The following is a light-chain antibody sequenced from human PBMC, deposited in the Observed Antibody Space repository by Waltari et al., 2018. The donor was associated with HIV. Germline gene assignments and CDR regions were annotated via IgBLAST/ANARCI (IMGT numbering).Light chain of an antibody. J-gene: IGKJ1*01. CDR1: RIVGSS. V-gene: IGKV3-15*01. CDR3: QQYSTWPLT. Sequence: EVVMTQSPATLLESPGKPANLSCRASRIVGSSLAWYQQKPGRSPRLLIYGASSRSSDVPPTFSGSGAGTDFSLSISSLRSDDVGIYYCQQYSTWPLTFGRGTTVEIK. CDR2: GAS.